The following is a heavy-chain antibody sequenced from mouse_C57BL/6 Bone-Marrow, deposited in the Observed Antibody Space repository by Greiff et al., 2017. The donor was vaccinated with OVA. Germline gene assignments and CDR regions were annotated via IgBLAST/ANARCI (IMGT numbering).Heavy chain of an antibody. CDR3: ARFPITTIVEGYAMDY. CDR2: IDPSDSET. CDR1: GYTFTSYW. J-gene: IGHJ4*01. Sequence: QVQLQQPGAELVRPGSSVKLSCKASGYTFTSYWMHWVKQRPIQGLEWIGNIDPSDSETHYNQKFKDKATLTVDKSSSTANMQLSSLTSEDSAVYYCARFPITTIVEGYAMDYWGQGTSVTVSS. D-gene: IGHD1-1*01. V-gene: IGHV1-52*01.